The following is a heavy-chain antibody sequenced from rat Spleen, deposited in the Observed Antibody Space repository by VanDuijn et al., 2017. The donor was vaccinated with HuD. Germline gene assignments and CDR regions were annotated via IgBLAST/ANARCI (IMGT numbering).Heavy chain of an antibody. CDR3: ARSVFDY. CDR2: INYDGSST. Sequence: EVQLVESDGGLVQPGRSLKLSCAASGFTFSDYFMAWVRQVPTKGLAWVATINYDGSSTYYRDSVKGRFTISRDNAKSTLYLQMDSLRSEDTATYYCARSVFDYWGQGVMVTVSS. V-gene: IGHV5-29*01. CDR1: GFTFSDYF. J-gene: IGHJ2*01.